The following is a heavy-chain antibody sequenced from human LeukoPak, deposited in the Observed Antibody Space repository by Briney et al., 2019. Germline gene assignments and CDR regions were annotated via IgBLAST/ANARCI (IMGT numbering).Heavy chain of an antibody. CDR3: ARRREDWCFDL. Sequence: KSSETLSLTCTVSGGSVSGYFWSWIRQPPGKGLEWIGYISYIGSTNYNPSLKSRVTISVDTSKNQLSLKLTSVTAADTAVYYCARRREDWCFDLWGRGTLVTVSS. CDR1: GGSVSGYF. CDR2: ISYIGST. V-gene: IGHV4-59*08. J-gene: IGHJ2*01.